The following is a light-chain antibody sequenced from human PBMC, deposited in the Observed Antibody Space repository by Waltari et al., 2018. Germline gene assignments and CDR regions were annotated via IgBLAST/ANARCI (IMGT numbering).Light chain of an antibody. CDR3: SSYITTNTLWL. CDR1: SSVVGAFNF. J-gene: IGLJ2*01. V-gene: IGLV2-14*01. CDR2: EVT. Sequence: QSALTQPASVSGSPGQSITISCTGASSVVGAFNFVSWYQHHPGKAPKLIVYEVTNRPSGVSGRFSGSKSDNTASLTISGLQAADEADYYCSSYITTNTLWLFGGGTKLTVL.